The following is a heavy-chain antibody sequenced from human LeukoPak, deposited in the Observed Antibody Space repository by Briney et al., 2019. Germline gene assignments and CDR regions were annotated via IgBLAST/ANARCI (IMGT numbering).Heavy chain of an antibody. Sequence: GTSVTVSCKSSGFTFTNSAMQWVRQARGRRLEWIGWIVVGSGNTNYAQKFQERVTITRDMSTSTAYMEMSSLRSEDTAVYYCAAHPHSPYPGAWGQGTLVTVSS. CDR3: AAHPHSPYPGA. CDR1: GFTFTNSA. V-gene: IGHV1-58*02. CDR2: IVVGSGNT. J-gene: IGHJ4*02. D-gene: IGHD2-15*01.